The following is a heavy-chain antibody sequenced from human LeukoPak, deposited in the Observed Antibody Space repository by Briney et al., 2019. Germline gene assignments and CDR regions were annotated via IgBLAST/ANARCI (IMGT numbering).Heavy chain of an antibody. CDR2: IYTSRCT. J-gene: IGHJ4*02. Sequence: SQTLSLTCTVSGGSISSGSYYWSWIRQPAGKGLEWIGRIYTSRCTNYNPSLKSRVTISVDASKNQFSLKLSSVTAADTAVYYCARVRKWQLDYWGQGTLVTVSS. V-gene: IGHV4-61*02. CDR1: GGSISSGSYY. D-gene: IGHD5-12*01. CDR3: ARVRKWQLDY.